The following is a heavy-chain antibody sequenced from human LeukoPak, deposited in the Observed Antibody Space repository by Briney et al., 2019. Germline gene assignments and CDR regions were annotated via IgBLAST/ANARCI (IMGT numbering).Heavy chain of an antibody. CDR3: VGQQLAPP. CDR1: GFAISKYW. CDR2: IKEDGSIE. Sequence: ARSLRLSCAASGFAISKYWMSWDRQAPGKGLEWVANIKEDGSIEDYADSVKGRFTVSRDNAKNSLYLQMNSLRVEDTAVYYCVGQQLAPPWGQGTLVTVSS. J-gene: IGHJ5*02. V-gene: IGHV3-7*01. D-gene: IGHD5-24*01.